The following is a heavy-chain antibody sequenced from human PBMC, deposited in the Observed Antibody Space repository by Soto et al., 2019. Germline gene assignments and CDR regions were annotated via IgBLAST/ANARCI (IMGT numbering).Heavy chain of an antibody. Sequence: QVQLVESGGGVVQPGRSLRLSCAASGFTFSNYGMHWVRRDPGKGLEWVAVISFDGGDKKSADSVKGRFTISRDNSKNTLYLQMNSLRAEDTAVYYCAKDSGRGSAVYFFDYWGRGTLVTVSS. CDR3: AKDSGRGSAVYFFDY. CDR1: GFTFSNYG. CDR2: ISFDGGDK. D-gene: IGHD3-10*01. V-gene: IGHV3-30*18. J-gene: IGHJ4*02.